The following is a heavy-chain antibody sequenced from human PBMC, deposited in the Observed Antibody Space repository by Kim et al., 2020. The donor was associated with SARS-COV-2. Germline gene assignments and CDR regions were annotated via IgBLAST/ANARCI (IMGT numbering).Heavy chain of an antibody. D-gene: IGHD2-21*01. Sequence: ASVKVSCKASGYKFSSYSISWVRQAPGQGLEWMGIINPSGGVTNYAQKLQGRVTMTADKSTSTVYMELSSLRSEDTAVYYCARVGGRWCSVRFYYWY. CDR2: INPSGGVT. CDR1: GYKFSSYS. V-gene: IGHV1-46*04. J-gene: IGHJ2*01. CDR3: ARVGGRWCSVRFYYWY.